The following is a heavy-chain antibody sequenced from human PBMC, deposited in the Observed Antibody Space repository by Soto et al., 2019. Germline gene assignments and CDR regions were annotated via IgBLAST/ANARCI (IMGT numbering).Heavy chain of an antibody. V-gene: IGHV1-69*13. D-gene: IGHD4-4*01. CDR2: IIPIFGTA. CDR1: GGTFSSYA. Sequence: SVKVSCKASGGTFSSYAISWVRQAPGQGLEWMGGIIPIFGTANYAQKFQGRVTITADESTSTAYMELSSLRSEDTAVYYCARVTTSLSLDAFDIWGQGTMVTVSS. CDR3: ARVTTSLSLDAFDI. J-gene: IGHJ3*02.